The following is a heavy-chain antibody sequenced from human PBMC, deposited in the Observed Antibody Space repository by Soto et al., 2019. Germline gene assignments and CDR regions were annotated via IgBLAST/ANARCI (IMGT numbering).Heavy chain of an antibody. D-gene: IGHD4-17*01. V-gene: IGHV3-30-3*01. CDR1: GFTFSSYA. Sequence: QVQLVESGGGVVQPGRSLRLSCAASGFTFSSYAMHWVRQAPGKGLEWVAVISYDGSNKYYADSVKGRFTISRDNSKNTLYLQMNSLRAEDTAVYYCAIDSFSNGDYPEDWGQGTLVTVSS. CDR2: ISYDGSNK. CDR3: AIDSFSNGDYPED. J-gene: IGHJ4*02.